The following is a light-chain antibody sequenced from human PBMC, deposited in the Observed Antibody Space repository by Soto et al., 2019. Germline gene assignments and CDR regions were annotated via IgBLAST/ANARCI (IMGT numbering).Light chain of an antibody. CDR3: KSYEGSNIYA. CDR1: SSDVGGYNY. J-gene: IGLJ1*01. Sequence: HSVLTQPPSASGSPGQSVTISCTGTSSDVGGYNYVSWYQQHPGKAPKLMIYEVNKRPSGVPDRFSGSKSGNTASLTVSGLQAEDEADYYCKSYEGSNIYAFGTGTKVTVL. V-gene: IGLV2-8*01. CDR2: EVN.